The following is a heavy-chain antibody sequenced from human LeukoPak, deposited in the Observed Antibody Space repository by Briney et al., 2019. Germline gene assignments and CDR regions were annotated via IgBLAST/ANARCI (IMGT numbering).Heavy chain of an antibody. CDR3: ARGVYYYDSSGYHYFDY. CDR2: IFPIFGTA. CDR1: GVTFSSYA. V-gene: IGHV1-69*05. Sequence: SVKVSCKASGVTFSSYAISWMRQAPGQGLEWMGGIFPIFGTANYAQKFQGRVTITTDESTSTAYMELSSLRSEDTAVYYCARGVYYYDSSGYHYFDYWGQGTLVTVSS. D-gene: IGHD3-22*01. J-gene: IGHJ4*02.